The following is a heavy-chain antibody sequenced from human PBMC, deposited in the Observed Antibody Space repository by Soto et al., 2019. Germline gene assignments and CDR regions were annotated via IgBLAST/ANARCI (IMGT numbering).Heavy chain of an antibody. D-gene: IGHD2-15*01. V-gene: IGHV4-34*01. CDR2: INHSGST. Sequence: QVQLQQWGAGLLKPSETLSLTCAVYGGSFSGYYWSWIRQPPGKGLEWIGEINHSGSTNYSPSLKRRVTISVDTSKNQFSLNLGSVTAADTAVYYCARGKGGAVAATGEFDYWGQGTLVTVSS. J-gene: IGHJ4*02. CDR3: ARGKGGAVAATGEFDY. CDR1: GGSFSGYY.